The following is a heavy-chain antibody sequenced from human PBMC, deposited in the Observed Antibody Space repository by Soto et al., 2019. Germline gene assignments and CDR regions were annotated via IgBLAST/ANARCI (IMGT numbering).Heavy chain of an antibody. Sequence: PSETLSLTCTVSGGSISSGDYYLIWIRQPPGKGLEWIGYVYYSGSTYYNPSLKSRVTISVDTSKNQFSLKLSSVTAADTAVYYCAREQSRYSSSWYDYWGQGTLVTVSS. CDR1: GGSISSGDYY. V-gene: IGHV4-30-4*01. D-gene: IGHD6-13*01. CDR3: AREQSRYSSSWYDY. J-gene: IGHJ4*02. CDR2: VYYSGST.